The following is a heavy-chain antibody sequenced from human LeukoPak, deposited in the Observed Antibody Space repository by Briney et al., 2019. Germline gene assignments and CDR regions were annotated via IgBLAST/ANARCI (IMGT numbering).Heavy chain of an antibody. CDR3: ARDRYSYGFALDC. D-gene: IGHD5-18*01. CDR2: VYSGGST. Sequence: GGSLRLSCAASGFTVSNNYMSWVRQAPGKGLEWVSVVYSGGSTYSADSVKGRFTISRDNFKNTLYLQMNSLRAEDSAVYYCARDRYSYGFALDCWGQGTLVTVSS. V-gene: IGHV3-66*02. CDR1: GFTVSNNY. J-gene: IGHJ4*02.